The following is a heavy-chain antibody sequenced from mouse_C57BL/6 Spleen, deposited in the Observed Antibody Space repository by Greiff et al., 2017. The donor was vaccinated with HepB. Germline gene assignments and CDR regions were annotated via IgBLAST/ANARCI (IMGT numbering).Heavy chain of an antibody. Sequence: VQLQQSGAELVRPGASVTLSCKASGYTFTDYEMHWVKQTPVHGLEWIGAIDPETGGTAYNQKFKGKAILTADKSSSTAYMELRSLTSEYSAVYYCTRRGRDWYFDVWGTGTTVTVSS. CDR1: GYTFTDYE. CDR2: IDPETGGT. CDR3: TRRGRDWYFDV. V-gene: IGHV1-15*01. J-gene: IGHJ1*03.